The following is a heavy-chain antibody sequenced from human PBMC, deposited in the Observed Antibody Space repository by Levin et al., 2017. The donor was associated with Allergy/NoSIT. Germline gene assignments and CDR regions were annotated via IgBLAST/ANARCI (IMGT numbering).Heavy chain of an antibody. D-gene: IGHD1-14*01. CDR2: IYFGGST. Sequence: NASETLSLTCTVAGGSVSTSSYFWSWIRQPPGTGLEWIGVIYFGGSTYYNPSHKSRVTMSVDTSRNQFSLMLNSVTATDTAIYYCARQERTGEFTRTLTRWGQGTMVTVSS. CDR3: ARQERTGEFTRTLTR. CDR1: GGSVSTSSYF. J-gene: IGHJ3*01. V-gene: IGHV4-39*01.